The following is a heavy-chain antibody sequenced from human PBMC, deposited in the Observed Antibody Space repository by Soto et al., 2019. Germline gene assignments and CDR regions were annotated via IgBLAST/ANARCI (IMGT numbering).Heavy chain of an antibody. J-gene: IGHJ4*02. V-gene: IGHV1-3*05. CDR1: GYTFTGYA. CDR2: INAGNGNT. D-gene: IGHD6-19*01. CDR3: ARAVAVAAAFDY. Sequence: QVQLVQSGAEEKKPGASVKVSCKASGYTFTGYAMHWVRQAPGQRLEWMGWINAGNGNTKYSQKFQGRVTITRDTSARTAYMELSSLRSEDTAVYYCARAVAVAAAFDYWGQGTLVTVSS.